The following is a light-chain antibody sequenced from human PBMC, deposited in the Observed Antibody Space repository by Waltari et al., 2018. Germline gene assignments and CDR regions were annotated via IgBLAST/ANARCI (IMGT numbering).Light chain of an antibody. CDR2: DVS. V-gene: IGLV2-14*01. Sequence: SALTQPASVSGSPGPSITISCYGTRSDVGFYNYVSWYQQHPGKAPKLMIYDVSQRPSGVSDRFSGSKSGNTASLTISGLQAEDEADYYCNSYTGSSSWVFGGGTKVTV. J-gene: IGLJ3*02. CDR1: RSDVGFYNY. CDR3: NSYTGSSSWV.